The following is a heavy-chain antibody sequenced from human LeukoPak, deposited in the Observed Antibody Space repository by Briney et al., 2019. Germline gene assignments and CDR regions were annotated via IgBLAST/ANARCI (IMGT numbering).Heavy chain of an antibody. CDR1: GFTFSSYG. D-gene: IGHD5-24*01. CDR2: ISDDGSVE. Sequence: GGSLRLSCAASGFTFSSYGMHWVRQAPGKGLEWVAVISDDGSVEYYADSVKGRFTISRDNSKNTLYLQMNSLRADDTAVYYCAKAWRNGYNSLDYWGQGTPVTASS. CDR3: AKAWRNGYNSLDY. J-gene: IGHJ4*02. V-gene: IGHV3-30*18.